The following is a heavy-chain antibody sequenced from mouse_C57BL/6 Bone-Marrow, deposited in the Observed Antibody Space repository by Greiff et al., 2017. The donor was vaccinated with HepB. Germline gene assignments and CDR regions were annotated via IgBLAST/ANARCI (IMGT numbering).Heavy chain of an antibody. CDR1: GYTFTDYN. CDR3: ARRRDYDVGYFDV. Sequence: EVQLQQSGPELVKPGASVKIPCKASGYTFTDYNMDWVKQSHGKSLEWIGDINPNNGGTIYNQKFKGKATLTVDKSSSTAYMELRSLTSEDTAVYYCARRRDYDVGYFDVWGTGTTVTVSS. D-gene: IGHD2-4*01. CDR2: INPNNGGT. V-gene: IGHV1-18*01. J-gene: IGHJ1*03.